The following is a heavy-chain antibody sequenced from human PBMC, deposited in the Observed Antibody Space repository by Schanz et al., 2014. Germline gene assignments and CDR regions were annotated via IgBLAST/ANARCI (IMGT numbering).Heavy chain of an antibody. CDR1: GFTLNNAW. CDR3: TADLWFGAVWGVW. CDR2: IKSKTDGGTR. V-gene: IGHV3-15*01. D-gene: IGHD3-10*01. J-gene: IGHJ4*02. Sequence: EVQLVESGGGLVKPGGSLRLSCATSGFTLNNAWMNWVRQAPGKGLQWVARIKSKTDGGTRDYAAPVKGRFTISTDDSRTPVYRQMNSRQTEDTAVYYCTADLWFGAVWGVWWGQGTLVTVSS.